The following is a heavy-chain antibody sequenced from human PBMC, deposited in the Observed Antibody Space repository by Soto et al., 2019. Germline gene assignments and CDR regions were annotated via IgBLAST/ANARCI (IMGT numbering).Heavy chain of an antibody. CDR3: ARGDRISRFGVRNWLDP. V-gene: IGHV1-2*02. D-gene: IGHD3-3*01. J-gene: IGHJ5*02. CDR1: GYTFTAYY. Sequence: QVQLLQSGTEAKKPGASVKVSCKASGYTFTAYYIHWVRQAPGQGLEWMGWMIADSGATKYTQKFQVMVTMTSEASINTAFLEVSRLRFDDTAVYFCARGDRISRFGVRNWLDPWGQGTLVTVSS. CDR2: MIADSGAT.